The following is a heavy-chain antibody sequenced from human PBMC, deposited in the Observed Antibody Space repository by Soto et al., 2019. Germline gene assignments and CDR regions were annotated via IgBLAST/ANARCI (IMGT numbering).Heavy chain of an antibody. CDR3: ATYSGNYQRYGVYYGMDV. J-gene: IGHJ6*02. Sequence: PGGSMRLSCAASGFTFSNNAISWVRQAPGKGLEWVSSISGSGGSTYYADSVKGRFTISRDNSKNTLYLQMNSLRAEDTAVYYCATYSGNYQRYGVYYGMDVWGQGTTVTVSS. CDR2: ISGSGGST. D-gene: IGHD1-26*01. V-gene: IGHV3-23*01. CDR1: GFTFSNNA.